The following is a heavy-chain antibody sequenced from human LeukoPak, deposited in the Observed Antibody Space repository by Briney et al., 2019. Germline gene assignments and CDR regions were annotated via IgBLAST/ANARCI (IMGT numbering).Heavy chain of an antibody. CDR1: GFTFSSYA. Sequence: GGSLRLSCAASGFTFSSYAMSWVRQAPGKGLEWVSAISGSGGSTYYADSVKGRFTISGDNSKNTLYLQMNSLRAEDTAVYYCAKDTEAIVVVPAASDYWGQGTLVTVSS. J-gene: IGHJ4*02. V-gene: IGHV3-23*01. CDR2: ISGSGGST. D-gene: IGHD2-2*01. CDR3: AKDTEAIVVVPAASDY.